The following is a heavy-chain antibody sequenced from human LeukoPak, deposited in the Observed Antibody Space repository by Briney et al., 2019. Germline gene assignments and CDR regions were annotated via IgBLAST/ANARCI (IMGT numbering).Heavy chain of an antibody. J-gene: IGHJ4*02. D-gene: IGHD5-12*01. CDR1: GYTFPAYL. CDR2: INPNSGGT. V-gene: IGHV1-2*02. CDR3: ATASSRANY. Sequence: ASVKVSFKAFGYTFPAYLMHWVRQAPGQGLEWMGWINPNSGGTNYAQKFQGRVTMTRDTSISTAYMELSRLRSDDTAVYYCATASSRANYWGQGTLVTVSS.